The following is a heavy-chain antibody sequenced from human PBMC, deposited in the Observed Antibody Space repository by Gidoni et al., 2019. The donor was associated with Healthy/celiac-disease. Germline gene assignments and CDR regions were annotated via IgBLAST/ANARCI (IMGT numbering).Heavy chain of an antibody. V-gene: IGHV4-34*01. CDR1: GGTLSGYY. Sequence: QVQLQQWGAGLLKPSETMSLTCAVYGGTLSGYYWSWIRQPPGKGLEWIGEINHSGSTNYNPSLKSRVTISVDTSKNQFSLKLSSVTAADTAVYYCARGRKGLSSSGDFDYWGQGTLVTVPS. D-gene: IGHD6-6*01. CDR2: INHSGST. J-gene: IGHJ4*02. CDR3: ARGRKGLSSSGDFDY.